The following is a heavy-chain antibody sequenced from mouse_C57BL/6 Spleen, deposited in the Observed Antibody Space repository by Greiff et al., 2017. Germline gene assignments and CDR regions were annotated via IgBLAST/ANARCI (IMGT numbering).Heavy chain of an antibody. CDR1: GYTFTSYW. CDR3: ARWDYGSSYAWCAY. Sequence: QVQLQQPGAELVKPGASVKLSCKASGYTFTSYWMQWVKQRPGQGLEWIGEIDPSDSYTNYTQKFKGQATLTVDTSSSTAYMQLSSLTSEDSAVYDCARWDYGSSYAWCAYWGQGTLVTVSA. CDR2: IDPSDSYT. V-gene: IGHV1-50*01. J-gene: IGHJ3*01. D-gene: IGHD1-1*01.